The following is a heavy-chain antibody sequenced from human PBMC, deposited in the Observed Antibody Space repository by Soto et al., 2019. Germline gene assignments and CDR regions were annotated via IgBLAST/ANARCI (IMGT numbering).Heavy chain of an antibody. CDR3: ATDVNPDSSWEVIPFDY. J-gene: IGHJ4*02. CDR1: GFTFSSYA. Sequence: EVQLLESGGGLVQPGGSLRLSCAASGFTFSSYAMSWVRQAPGKGLEWVSAISGSGGSTYYADSVKGRFTISRDNSKNTLYLQMNSLRAEDTAVYYCATDVNPDSSWEVIPFDYWGQGTLVTVSS. D-gene: IGHD3-22*01. CDR2: ISGSGGST. V-gene: IGHV3-23*01.